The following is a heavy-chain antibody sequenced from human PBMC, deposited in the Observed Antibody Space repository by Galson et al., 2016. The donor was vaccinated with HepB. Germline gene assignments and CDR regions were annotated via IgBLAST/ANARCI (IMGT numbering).Heavy chain of an antibody. CDR3: ARDGREVPQWGLDS. CDR2: INPRGGST. Sequence: SVKVSCKASGYSFITYQIHWVRQAPGQGLEWMGIINPRGGSTTYPQKFQGRVTMTRDTSINTIYMEMRSLRSEDTAMYYCARDGREVPQWGLDSWGQGTLVTVSS. J-gene: IGHJ4*02. D-gene: IGHD1-26*01. V-gene: IGHV1-46*01. CDR1: GYSFITYQ.